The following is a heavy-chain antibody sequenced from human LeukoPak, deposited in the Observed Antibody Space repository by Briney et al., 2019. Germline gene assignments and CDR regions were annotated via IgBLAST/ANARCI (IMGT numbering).Heavy chain of an antibody. D-gene: IGHD3-10*01. V-gene: IGHV4-4*07. J-gene: IGHJ4*02. Sequence: SETLSLTCTVSGGSISSYYWSWIRKPAGKGLEWIGRIYTSGSTNYNPSLKSRVTMSVDTSKNQFSLKLSSVTAADTAVYYCARGARSGSYFGNFDYWGQGTLVTVSS. CDR2: IYTSGST. CDR1: GGSISSYY. CDR3: ARGARSGSYFGNFDY.